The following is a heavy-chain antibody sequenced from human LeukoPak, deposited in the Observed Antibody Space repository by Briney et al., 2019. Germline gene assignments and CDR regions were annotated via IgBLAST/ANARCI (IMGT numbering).Heavy chain of an antibody. J-gene: IGHJ4*02. D-gene: IGHD2-2*01. Sequence: ASETLSLTCTVSGGSISSYYWSWIRQPPGKGLEWIGEINHSGSTNYNPSLKSRVTISVDTSKNQFSLKLSSVTAADTAVYYCARGGEDIVVVPAAMAFGFDYWGQGTLVTVSS. V-gene: IGHV4-34*01. CDR2: INHSGST. CDR3: ARGGEDIVVVPAAMAFGFDY. CDR1: GGSISSYY.